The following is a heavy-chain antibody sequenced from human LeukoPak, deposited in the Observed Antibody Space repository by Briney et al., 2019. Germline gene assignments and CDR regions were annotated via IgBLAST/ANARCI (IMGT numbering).Heavy chain of an antibody. Sequence: SETLSLTCTVSGYSISSGYYWGWIRQPPGKGLEWIGSIYHSGSTYYNPSLKSRVTISVDTSKNQFSLKLSSVTAADTAVYYCARTRVVVVPAARRGGWFDPWGQGTLVTVSS. CDR3: ARTRVVVVPAARRGGWFDP. J-gene: IGHJ5*02. CDR2: IYHSGST. CDR1: GYSISSGYY. D-gene: IGHD2-2*01. V-gene: IGHV4-38-2*02.